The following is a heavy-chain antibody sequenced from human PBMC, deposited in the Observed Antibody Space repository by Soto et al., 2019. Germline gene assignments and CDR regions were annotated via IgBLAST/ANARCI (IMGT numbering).Heavy chain of an antibody. V-gene: IGHV4-30-2*01. CDR3: ARAPPGPSTRWDV. Sequence: QVVLQESGPGLVKPSQTLSLTCAVSGGSMSRGGQSWSWIRQPPGKGLEWLGFIYYTGSTYYNPSLKSRVTLSVDRSKNQFSLNLTSVTAADTAMYFCARAPPGPSTRWDVWGQGTTVTVSS. CDR1: GGSMSRGGQS. D-gene: IGHD3-10*01. J-gene: IGHJ6*02. CDR2: IYYTGST.